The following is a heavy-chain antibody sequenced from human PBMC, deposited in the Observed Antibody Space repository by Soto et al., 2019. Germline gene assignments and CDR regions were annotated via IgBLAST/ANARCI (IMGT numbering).Heavy chain of an antibody. CDR1: GYTFSTFA. V-gene: IGHV1-3*01. Sequence: QVQLVQSGAEVKKPGASVKISCTASGYTFSTFAIHWVRQAPGQRPEWMGWVNGGDGNTRFSQNFQGRVTLTRDASATTAYMELSSLRSEDTAVYYCARSSGWYALDIWGQGTMVSVSS. CDR3: ARSSGWYALDI. CDR2: VNGGDGNT. J-gene: IGHJ3*02. D-gene: IGHD6-19*01.